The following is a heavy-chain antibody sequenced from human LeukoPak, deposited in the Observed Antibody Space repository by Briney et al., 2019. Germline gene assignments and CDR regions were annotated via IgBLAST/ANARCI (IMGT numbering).Heavy chain of an antibody. Sequence: SETLSLTCTVSGGSISSYYWSWIRQPPGKGLEWIGYIYTSGSTNYNPSLKSRVTISVDTSKNQFSLKLSSVTAADTAVYYCARVVMVRGAIGEIDYWGQGTLVTVSS. CDR1: GGSISSYY. J-gene: IGHJ4*02. CDR2: IYTSGST. D-gene: IGHD3-10*01. V-gene: IGHV4-4*09. CDR3: ARVVMVRGAIGEIDY.